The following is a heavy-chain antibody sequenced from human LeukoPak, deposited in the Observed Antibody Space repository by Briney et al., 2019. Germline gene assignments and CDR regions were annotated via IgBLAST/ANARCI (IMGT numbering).Heavy chain of an antibody. CDR3: ARGGRVGATDNWFDP. Sequence: ASVKVSCKVSGYTLTELSMHWVRQAPGKGLEWMGGFDPEDGETIYAQKFQGRVTMTRDMSTSTVYMELSSLRSEDTAVYYCARGGRVGATDNWFDPWGQGTLVTVSS. CDR2: FDPEDGET. D-gene: IGHD1-26*01. J-gene: IGHJ5*02. CDR1: GYTLTELS. V-gene: IGHV1-24*01.